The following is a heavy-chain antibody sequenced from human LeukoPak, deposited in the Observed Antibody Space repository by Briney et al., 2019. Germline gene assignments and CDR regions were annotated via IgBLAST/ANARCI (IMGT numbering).Heavy chain of an antibody. Sequence: ASVKVSCKASGYTFTGYYMHWVLQAPGQGLEWMGWINPNSGGTYYAQKFQGRVTMTSGTSISTAYMELSRLRSDNTAVYYCARDLYGGTSATFDYWGQGTLVTVSS. CDR1: GYTFTGYY. J-gene: IGHJ4*02. V-gene: IGHV1-2*02. CDR3: ARDLYGGTSATFDY. CDR2: INPNSGGT. D-gene: IGHD4-23*01.